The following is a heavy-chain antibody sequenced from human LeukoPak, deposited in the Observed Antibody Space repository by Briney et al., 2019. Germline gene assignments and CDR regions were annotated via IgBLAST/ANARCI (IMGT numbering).Heavy chain of an antibody. J-gene: IGHJ4*02. D-gene: IGHD1-26*01. Sequence: GGSLRLSCAASGFTISSYWMTWVRQAPGQGLERVAEIKRDGSEKNYVDSVKGRFTISRDNAKNALYLQMNSLRAEDMAVYYCARRRGSYCFDYWGQGTLVTVSS. CDR2: IKRDGSEK. CDR3: ARRRGSYCFDY. V-gene: IGHV3-7*01. CDR1: GFTISSYW.